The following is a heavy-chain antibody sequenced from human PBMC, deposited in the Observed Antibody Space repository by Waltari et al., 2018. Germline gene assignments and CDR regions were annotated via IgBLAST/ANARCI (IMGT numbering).Heavy chain of an antibody. CDR3: ARESPLVPASGLLLDH. V-gene: IGHV3-21*01. J-gene: IGHJ4*02. Sequence: EVQLVESGGGLVKPGGSLRLSCAASGFTFSSYSINWVRQAPGKGLEWVSSITSSSSYIYYVDSVKGRFTISRDNAKNSVYLQMDSLRAEDTAVYYCARESPLVPASGLLLDHWGQGTLVTVSS. D-gene: IGHD2-15*01. CDR2: ITSSSSYI. CDR1: GFTFSSYS.